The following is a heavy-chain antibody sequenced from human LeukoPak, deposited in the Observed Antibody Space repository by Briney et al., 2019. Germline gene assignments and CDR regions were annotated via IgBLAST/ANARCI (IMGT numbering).Heavy chain of an antibody. CDR2: INANSGTT. V-gene: IGHV3-23*01. CDR3: ARGGRDYGLDY. Sequence: GGSLRLSCAASGFAFSVYAMSWLRQPPGKGLEWVSTINANSGTTSYAASVRGRFTISRDNSKNTLYLQMNSLRAEDTAVYYCARGGRDYGLDYWGQGTLVTVSS. D-gene: IGHD4-17*01. CDR1: GFAFSVYA. J-gene: IGHJ4*02.